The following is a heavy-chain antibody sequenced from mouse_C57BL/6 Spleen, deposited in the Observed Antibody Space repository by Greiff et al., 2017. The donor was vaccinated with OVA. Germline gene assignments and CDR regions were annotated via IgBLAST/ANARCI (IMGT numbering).Heavy chain of an antibody. D-gene: IGHD1-1*01. CDR1: GFTFSDYG. CDR2: ISSGSSTI. Sequence: EVQLKESGGGLVKPGGSLKLSCAASGFTFSDYGMHWVRQAPEKGLEWVAYISSGSSTIYYADTVKGRFTISRDNAKNTLFLQMTSLRSEDTAMYYCARIIYYYGSSHYYAMDYGGQGTSVTVSS. CDR3: ARIIYYYGSSHYYAMDY. J-gene: IGHJ4*01. V-gene: IGHV5-17*01.